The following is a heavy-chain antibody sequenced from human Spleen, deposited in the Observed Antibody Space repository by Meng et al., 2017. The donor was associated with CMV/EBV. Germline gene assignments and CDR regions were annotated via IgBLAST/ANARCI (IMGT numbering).Heavy chain of an antibody. Sequence: GESLKISCAASGFTFSDYSLNWVRQAPGKGLEWVSAISGSGGSTYYADSVKGRFTISRDNSKNTLYLQMNSLTVEDTAVYYCARVEGIDPWGQGTLVTVSS. D-gene: IGHD3-10*01. J-gene: IGHJ5*02. V-gene: IGHV3-23*01. CDR3: ARVEGIDP. CDR2: ISGSGGST. CDR1: GFTFSDYS.